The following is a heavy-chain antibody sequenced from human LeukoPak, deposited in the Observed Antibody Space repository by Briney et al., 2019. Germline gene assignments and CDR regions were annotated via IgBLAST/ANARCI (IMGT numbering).Heavy chain of an antibody. V-gene: IGHV3-11*01. CDR1: GFTFSDYY. D-gene: IGHD6-13*01. CDR3: ARENIAAAGTVYYYYYGMDV. Sequence: GGSLRLSCAASGFTFSDYYMSWIRQAPGKGLEWVSYISSSGSTIYYADSVKGRFTISRDNAKNSLYLQMNSLRAEDTAVYYCARENIAAAGTVYYYYYGMDVWGQGTTVTVSS. CDR2: ISSSGSTI. J-gene: IGHJ6*02.